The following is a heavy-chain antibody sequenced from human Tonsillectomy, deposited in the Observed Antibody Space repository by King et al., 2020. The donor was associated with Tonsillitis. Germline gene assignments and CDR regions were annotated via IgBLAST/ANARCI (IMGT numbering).Heavy chain of an antibody. CDR2: MYNSGTS. Sequence: QLQESGPGVVKPSETLSLTCTVSGASIRSSDQYWAWIRQPPGKVLEWIGYMYNSGTSFYNPSLKSRITISSGTSETRFSLRLSSVTAADTAVYFCARYVSGSFDYWGQGALVTVSS. CDR3: ARYVSGSFDY. CDR1: GASIRSSDQY. J-gene: IGHJ4*02. D-gene: IGHD1-26*01. V-gene: IGHV4-39*01.